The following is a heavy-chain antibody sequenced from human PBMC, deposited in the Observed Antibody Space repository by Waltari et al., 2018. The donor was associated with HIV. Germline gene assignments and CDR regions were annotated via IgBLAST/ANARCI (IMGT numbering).Heavy chain of an antibody. Sequence: QLQLRESGPGLVKPSETLSLTCTVSGGSITNPDYYWGWIRQPPGKGLEWIATIYYSGGTSYSPSLKSRVTISVDTSKNQFSLKLTSVTAADTAVYYCARHKASTRYHLLGEGLGNWGPGTLVTVSS. D-gene: IGHD3-22*01. CDR3: ARHKASTRYHLLGEGLGN. CDR1: GGSITNPDYY. CDR2: IYYSGGT. V-gene: IGHV4-39*01. J-gene: IGHJ4*02.